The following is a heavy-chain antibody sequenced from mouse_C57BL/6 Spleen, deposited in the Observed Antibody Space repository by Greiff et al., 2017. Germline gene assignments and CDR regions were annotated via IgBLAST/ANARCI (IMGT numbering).Heavy chain of an antibody. D-gene: IGHD4-1*01. CDR1: GFTFSSYG. CDR3: ARHGTGDFAY. J-gene: IGHJ3*01. V-gene: IGHV5-6*01. Sequence: EVKLMESGGDLVKPGGSLKLSCAASGFTFSSYGMSWVRQTPDKRLEWVATISSGGSYTYYPDSVKGRFTISRDNAKNTLYLQMSSLKSEDTAMYYCARHGTGDFAYWGQGTLVTVSA. CDR2: ISSGGSYT.